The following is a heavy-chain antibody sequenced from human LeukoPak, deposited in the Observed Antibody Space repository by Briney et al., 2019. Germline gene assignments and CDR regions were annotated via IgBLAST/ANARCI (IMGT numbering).Heavy chain of an antibody. CDR1: GYTLTELS. D-gene: IGHD3-9*01. Sequence: ASVKVSCKVSGYTLTELSMHWVRQAPGKGLEWMGGFDPEDGETIYAQKFQGRVTMTEDTSTDTAYMELSSLRSEDTAVNYCATAYFDWSLRGAYGMDVWGQGTTVTVSS. CDR3: ATAYFDWSLRGAYGMDV. CDR2: FDPEDGET. J-gene: IGHJ6*02. V-gene: IGHV1-24*01.